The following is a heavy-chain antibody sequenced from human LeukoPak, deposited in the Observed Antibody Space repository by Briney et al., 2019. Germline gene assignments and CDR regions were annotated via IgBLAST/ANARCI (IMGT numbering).Heavy chain of an antibody. CDR2: FTGSGGNT. CDR1: GFSFSIYA. Sequence: GGSLRLSCAASGFSFSIYAMSWVRQAPGKGLEWVSSFTGSGGNTYYADSVKGRFTISRDDSKNTLFLQTNNLKAEDTAVYYCAKSSLYTSDRYVRWCFDYWGQGTLVTVSS. D-gene: IGHD6-19*01. CDR3: AKSSLYTSDRYVRWCFDY. V-gene: IGHV3-23*01. J-gene: IGHJ4*02.